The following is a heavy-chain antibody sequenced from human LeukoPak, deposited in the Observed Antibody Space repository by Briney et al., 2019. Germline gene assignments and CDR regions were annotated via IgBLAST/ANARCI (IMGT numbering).Heavy chain of an antibody. V-gene: IGHV4-59*01. CDR2: IYYSGST. J-gene: IGHJ5*02. Sequence: PSETLSLTCTVSGGSISSYYWSWIRQPPGKGLEWIGYIYYSGSTNYNPSLKSRVTISVDTSKNQFSLKLSSVTAADTAVYYCARGKPDILTADPWGQGTLVTASS. CDR3: ARGKPDILTADP. CDR1: GGSISSYY. D-gene: IGHD3-9*01.